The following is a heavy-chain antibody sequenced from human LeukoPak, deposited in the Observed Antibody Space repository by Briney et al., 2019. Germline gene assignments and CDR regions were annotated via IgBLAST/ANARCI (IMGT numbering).Heavy chain of an antibody. J-gene: IGHJ1*01. CDR1: GYTFTGYY. V-gene: IGHV1-18*04. CDR3: ARDPLRGSSGRQH. Sequence: ASVKVSCKASGYTFTGYYMHWVRQAPGQGLEWMGWISAYNGNTNYAQKLQGRVTMTTDTSTSTAYMELRSLRSDDTAVYYCARDPLRGSSGRQHWGQGTLVTVSS. CDR2: ISAYNGNT. D-gene: IGHD5-12*01.